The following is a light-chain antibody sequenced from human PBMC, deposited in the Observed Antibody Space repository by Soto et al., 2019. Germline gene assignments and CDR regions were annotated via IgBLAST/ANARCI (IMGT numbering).Light chain of an antibody. Sequence: DLQMTQSPFSLSASLGDRVTITCRASQSISDYLNWYQQKPGKGPKLLIFAASSLQVGVPSRFSGSGSGTDFTLTISSLQPEDFATYFCQQSHSAPFTLGPGTTVDIK. CDR2: AAS. J-gene: IGKJ3*01. CDR1: QSISDY. CDR3: QQSHSAPFT. V-gene: IGKV1-39*01.